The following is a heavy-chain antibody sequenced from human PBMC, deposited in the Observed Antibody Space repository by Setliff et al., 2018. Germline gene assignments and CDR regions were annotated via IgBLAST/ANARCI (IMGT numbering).Heavy chain of an antibody. J-gene: IGHJ4*02. CDR3: ARGPRYSGSYYVNY. CDR1: GGSFSGYY. Sequence: SETLSLTCAVYGGSFSGYYWTWIRQPPGKGLEWIGEINHSGSSNYNPYLKSRVTISVDTSKNQFSLNLSSVTAADTAVYYCARGPRYSGSYYVNYWGQGTLVTVSS. V-gene: IGHV4-34*01. D-gene: IGHD1-26*01. CDR2: INHSGSS.